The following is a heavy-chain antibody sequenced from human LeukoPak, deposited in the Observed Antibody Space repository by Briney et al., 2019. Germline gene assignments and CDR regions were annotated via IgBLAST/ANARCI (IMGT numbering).Heavy chain of an antibody. CDR3: ARRAVEGD. CDR2: ITSSSIYI. J-gene: IGHJ4*02. Sequence: GGSLRLSCVVSGLTFSDYSMNWVRQAPGKGLEWVSSITSSSIYIFYADSVKGRFTISRDNAKNSLYLQMNNLRAEDTAVYYCARRAVEGDWGQGTLVTVSS. CDR1: GLTFSDYS. V-gene: IGHV3-21*01.